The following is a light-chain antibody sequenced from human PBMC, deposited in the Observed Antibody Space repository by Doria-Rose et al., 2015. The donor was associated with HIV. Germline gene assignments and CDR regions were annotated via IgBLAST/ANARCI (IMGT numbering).Light chain of an antibody. J-gene: IGKJ1*01. V-gene: IGKV1-39*01. Sequence: DIQMTQSPSSLSASIGDRVTITCRASQTVSTYLNWFQQEPGKAPKLLIYAASRLQSGVPSRFSGSGSGTDFTLTISGLQPGDFATYHCQQTYSSPPWTFGQGTKVE. CDR3: QQTYSSPPWT. CDR2: AAS. CDR1: QTVSTY.